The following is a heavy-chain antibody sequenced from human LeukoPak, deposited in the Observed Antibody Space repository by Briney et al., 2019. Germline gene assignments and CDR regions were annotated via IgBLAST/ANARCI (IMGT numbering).Heavy chain of an antibody. V-gene: IGHV4-34*01. CDR2: INHSGST. J-gene: IGHJ6*02. CDR3: ARVLSEPRVHDKPGIAAAGIYYYYYGMDV. CDR1: GGSFSGYY. D-gene: IGHD6-13*01. Sequence: SQTLSLTCAVYGGSFSGYYWSWIRQPPGKGLEWIGEINHSGSTNYNPSLKSRVAISVDTSKNQFSLKLSSVTAADTAVYYCARVLSEPRVHDKPGIAAAGIYYYYYGMDVWGQGTTVTVSS.